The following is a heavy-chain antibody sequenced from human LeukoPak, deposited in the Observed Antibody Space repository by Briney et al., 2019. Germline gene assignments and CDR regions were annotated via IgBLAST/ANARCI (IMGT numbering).Heavy chain of an antibody. Sequence: GGSLRLSCAASGFTLSSYSMNWVRQAPGKGLEWVSYISSSSSTIYYADSVKGRFTISRDNAKNSLYLQMNSLRAEDTAMYYCASSILGYCSGGSCHWGQGTLVTVSS. J-gene: IGHJ4*02. CDR1: GFTLSSYS. D-gene: IGHD2-15*01. CDR3: ASSILGYCSGGSCH. CDR2: ISSSSSTI. V-gene: IGHV3-48*04.